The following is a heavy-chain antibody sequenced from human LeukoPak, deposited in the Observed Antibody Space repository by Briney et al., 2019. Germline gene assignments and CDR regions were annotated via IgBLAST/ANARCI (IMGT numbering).Heavy chain of an antibody. J-gene: IGHJ4*02. CDR3: ASTLSPTKYCSGGSCYSGRDY. D-gene: IGHD2-15*01. Sequence: PGGSLRLSCAASGFTLSSYSMNWVSQAPGKGLEWVSSISSSSSYIYYADSVKGRFTISRDNAKNSLYLQMNSLRAEDTAVYYCASTLSPTKYCSGGSCYSGRDYWGQETLVTVSS. CDR1: GFTLSSYS. V-gene: IGHV3-21*01. CDR2: ISSSSSYI.